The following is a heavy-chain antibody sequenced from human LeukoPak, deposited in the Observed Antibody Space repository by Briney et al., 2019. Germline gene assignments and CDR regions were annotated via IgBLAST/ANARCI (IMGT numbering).Heavy chain of an antibody. Sequence: PSQTLSLTCTVSGGSISSGDYYWSWVRQPPGKGLEWIGYIYYSGSTYYNPSLKSRVTISVDTSKNQFSLKLSSVTAADTAVYYCARVIQGSSALRVFDYWGQGTLVTVSS. CDR2: IYYSGST. V-gene: IGHV4-30-4*08. CDR1: GGSISSGDYY. CDR3: ARVIQGSSALRVFDY. J-gene: IGHJ4*02. D-gene: IGHD6-6*01.